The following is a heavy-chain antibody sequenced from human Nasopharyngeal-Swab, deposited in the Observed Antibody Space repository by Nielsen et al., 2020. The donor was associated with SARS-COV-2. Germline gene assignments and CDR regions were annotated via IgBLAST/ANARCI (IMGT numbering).Heavy chain of an antibody. Sequence: GGPLRLSCAASGFTVSSNYMSWVRQAPGKGLEWVSVIYSGGSTYYADSVKGRFTISRDNSKNTLYLQMNSLRAGDTAVYYCARARDPDDYYYYGMDVWGQGTTVTVSS. CDR2: IYSGGST. V-gene: IGHV3-53*01. D-gene: IGHD5-24*01. CDR3: ARARDPDDYYYYGMDV. CDR1: GFTVSSNY. J-gene: IGHJ6*02.